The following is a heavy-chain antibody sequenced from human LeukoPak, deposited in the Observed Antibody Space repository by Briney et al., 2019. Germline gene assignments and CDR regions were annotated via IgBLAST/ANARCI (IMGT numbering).Heavy chain of an antibody. CDR1: GGSFSGYY. CDR3: ARGRGFWSGYYANNWFDP. Sequence: SETLSLTCAVYGGSFSGYYWSWIRQPPGKGLEWIGEINHSGSTNYTPSLNSRVTISVDTSKTQFSLKLISVTAADTAVYYCARGRGFWSGYYANNWFDPWGQGTLVTVSS. D-gene: IGHD3-3*01. V-gene: IGHV4-34*01. CDR2: INHSGST. J-gene: IGHJ5*02.